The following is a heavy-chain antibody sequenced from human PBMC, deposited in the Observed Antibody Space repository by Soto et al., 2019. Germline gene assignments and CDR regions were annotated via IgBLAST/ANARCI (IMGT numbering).Heavy chain of an antibody. CDR1: GFTFRTYT. J-gene: IGHJ6*02. V-gene: IGHV3-21*01. D-gene: IGHD3-10*01. Sequence: TGGSLRLSCISSGFTFRTYTMNWVRQAPGKGLEWVSGIRGFSPYTFYAESVKGRFTISRDNAKNSLDLQMDSLRAEDTAVYYCARDRGYDAHDYYYNAMDVWGQGTTVTVSS. CDR3: ARDRGYDAHDYYYNAMDV. CDR2: IRGFSPYT.